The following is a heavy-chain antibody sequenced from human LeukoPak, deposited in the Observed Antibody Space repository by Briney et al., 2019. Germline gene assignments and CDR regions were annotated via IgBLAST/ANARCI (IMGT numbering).Heavy chain of an antibody. CDR2: IYDSGDT. D-gene: IGHD4-23*01. J-gene: IGHJ4*02. Sequence: SETLSLTCTVSGGSISSYYGSWVRQPPGKGLEWVGYIYDSGDTNHNPSLKSRVTISVDASRNQFSLRLSSVTAADTAVYYCARLSVYGGNSPALPVDYWGQGTLVTVSS. CDR3: ARLSVYGGNSPALPVDY. CDR1: GGSISSYY. V-gene: IGHV4-59*01.